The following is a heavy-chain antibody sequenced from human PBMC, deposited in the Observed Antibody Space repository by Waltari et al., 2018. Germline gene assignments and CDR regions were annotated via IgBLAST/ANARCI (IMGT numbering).Heavy chain of an antibody. V-gene: IGHV4-39*01. Sequence: QLQLQESGPGLVKPSETLSLTCTVSGGSISSSSYYWGWIRQPPGKGLEWIGSIYYSGSTYYNRSLKSRVTISVDTSKNQFSLKLSSVTAADTAVYYCARSSYSGARYNWFDPWGQGTLVTVSS. D-gene: IGHD5-18*01. CDR1: GGSISSSSYY. CDR2: IYYSGST. CDR3: ARSSYSGARYNWFDP. J-gene: IGHJ5*02.